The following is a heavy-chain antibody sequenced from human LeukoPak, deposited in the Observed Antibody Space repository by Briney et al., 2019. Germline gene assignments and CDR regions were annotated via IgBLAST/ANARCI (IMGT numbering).Heavy chain of an antibody. J-gene: IGHJ4*02. CDR2: INHSGST. D-gene: IGHD5-24*01. CDR3: ARGQRWLQSTQYFDY. CDR1: GGSFSGYY. Sequence: SETLSLTCAVYGGSFSGYYWSWIRQPPGKGLEWIGEINHSGSTNYNPSLKSRVTISVDTSKNQFSLKLSSVTAADTAVCYCARGQRWLQSTQYFDYWGQGTLVTVSS. V-gene: IGHV4-34*01.